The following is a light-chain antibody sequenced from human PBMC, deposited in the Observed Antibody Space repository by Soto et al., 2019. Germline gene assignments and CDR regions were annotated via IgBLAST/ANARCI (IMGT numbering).Light chain of an antibody. V-gene: IGKV3-15*01. CDR3: QQYYKWPRT. CDR2: GAS. CDR1: QSISSN. J-gene: IGKJ1*01. Sequence: EIVMTQSPATLSVSPGERATLSCRASQSISSNLAWYLQKPGQAPRLLIYGASTRATGFPARFSGSGSGTEFILTISGLQSEDFAVYYCQQYYKWPRTFGQGSKVEIK.